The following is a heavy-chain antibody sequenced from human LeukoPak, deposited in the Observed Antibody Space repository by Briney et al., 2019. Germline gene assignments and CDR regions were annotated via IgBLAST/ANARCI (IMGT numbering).Heavy chain of an antibody. Sequence: HPGGSLRLSCAASGFTFSSYAMSWVRQAPGKGLEWVSAISNNGGCTYYADSVQGRFTISRDNSKSTLCLLMNSLRAEDTAVYYCAKQLGYCSDGSCYFPYWGQGTLVTVSS. V-gene: IGHV3-23*01. CDR2: ISNNGGCT. J-gene: IGHJ4*02. CDR1: GFTFSSYA. D-gene: IGHD2-15*01. CDR3: AKQLGYCSDGSCYFPY.